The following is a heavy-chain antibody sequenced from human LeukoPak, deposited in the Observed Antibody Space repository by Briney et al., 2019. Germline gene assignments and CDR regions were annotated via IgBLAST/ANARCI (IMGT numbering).Heavy chain of an antibody. D-gene: IGHD2-2*01. J-gene: IGHJ4*02. CDR3: ARVWWSSTSCYYFDY. V-gene: IGHV4-38-2*01. CDR2: IYHSGST. CDR1: GYSISSGYY. Sequence: SETLSLTCAVSGYSISSGYYWGWIRQPPGKGLEWIGRIYHSGSTYYNPSLKSRVTISVDTSKNQFSLKLSSVTAADTAVYYCARVWWSSTSCYYFDYWGQGTLVTVSS.